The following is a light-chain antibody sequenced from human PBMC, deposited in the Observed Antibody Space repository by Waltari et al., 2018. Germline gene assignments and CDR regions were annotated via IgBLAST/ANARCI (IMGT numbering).Light chain of an antibody. V-gene: IGLV8-61*01. CDR2: KGS. CDR1: SGSVSTTSY. CDR3: SLYMGSGIWV. J-gene: IGLJ3*02. Sequence: QTVVTQEPSLSVSPGGTVTLTCALTSGSVSTTSYATWYQQTPGQPPRTLVYKGSSRSSGVPDRFSGSILGNKAALTITGAQADDESNYDCSLYMGSGIWVFGGGTKLTVL.